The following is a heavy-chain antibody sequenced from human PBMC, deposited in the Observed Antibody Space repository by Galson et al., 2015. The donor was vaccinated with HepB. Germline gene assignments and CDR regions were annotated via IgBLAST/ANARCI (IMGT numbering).Heavy chain of an antibody. Sequence: SLRLSCAASGFTFSSYAMHWVRQAPGKGLEWVAVISYDGSNKYYADSVKGRFTISRDNSKNTLYLQMNSLRAEDTAVYYCAGEPPPAYFDYWGQGTLVTVSS. V-gene: IGHV3-30-3*01. CDR2: ISYDGSNK. CDR1: GFTFSSYA. J-gene: IGHJ4*02. CDR3: AGEPPPAYFDY.